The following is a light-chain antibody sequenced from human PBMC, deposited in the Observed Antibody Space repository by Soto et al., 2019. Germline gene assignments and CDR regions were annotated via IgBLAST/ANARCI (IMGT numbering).Light chain of an antibody. J-gene: IGKJ3*01. CDR2: AAS. CDR3: QQRSNWPPIT. Sequence: DIQMTQSPYSLSASVGDRVTITCRASQSISNYLNWYQQKPGKAPRLLIHAASSLQSGVPSRFSGSGSGTDFTLTISRLEPEDFAVYYCQQRSNWPPITFGPGTKVDLK. V-gene: IGKV1-39*01. CDR1: QSISNY.